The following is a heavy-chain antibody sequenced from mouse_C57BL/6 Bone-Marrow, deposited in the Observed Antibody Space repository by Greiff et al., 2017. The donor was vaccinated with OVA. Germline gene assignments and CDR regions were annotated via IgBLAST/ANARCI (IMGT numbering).Heavy chain of an antibody. CDR2: IDPTNDYT. Sequence: VQLQESGAELVRPGASVKMSCKASGYTFTSYTIHWVKQRPGQGLEWIGYIDPTNDYTNYNQKFKGKATLTADKSSSTAYMQLSSLTSEDSAVYYCTRGYCFGYWGQGTTLTVSS. V-gene: IGHV1-4*01. J-gene: IGHJ2*01. CDR1: GYTFTSYT. CDR3: TRGYCFGY.